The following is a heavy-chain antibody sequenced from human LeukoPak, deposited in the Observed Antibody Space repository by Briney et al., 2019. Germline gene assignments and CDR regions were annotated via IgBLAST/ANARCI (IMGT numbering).Heavy chain of an antibody. Sequence: GGSLRLSCAASGFTFSTYGMHWVRQAPGKGLEWVAFIQYDGSNKYYADSVKGRFTISRDNSKNTLYLQMNSLRAEDTAVYFCAKDKDPWKSTSISDFDYWGQGTLVTAPS. D-gene: IGHD1-1*01. V-gene: IGHV3-30*02. J-gene: IGHJ4*02. CDR1: GFTFSTYG. CDR2: IQYDGSNK. CDR3: AKDKDPWKSTSISDFDY.